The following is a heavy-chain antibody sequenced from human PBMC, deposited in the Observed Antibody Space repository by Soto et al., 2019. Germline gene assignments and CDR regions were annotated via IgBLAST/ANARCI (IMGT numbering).Heavy chain of an antibody. Sequence: VGSLRLSCAASGFTFSSYAMNWVRQAPGKGLEWVALISYDGSNKYYADSVRGRFTISRDSSTNTLFLQMNSLRAADTAVYYCGRCTSTSCHLGSDYWGQGTLVTVSS. V-gene: IGHV3-30-3*01. D-gene: IGHD2-2*01. J-gene: IGHJ4*02. CDR2: ISYDGSNK. CDR3: GRCTSTSCHLGSDY. CDR1: GFTFSSYA.